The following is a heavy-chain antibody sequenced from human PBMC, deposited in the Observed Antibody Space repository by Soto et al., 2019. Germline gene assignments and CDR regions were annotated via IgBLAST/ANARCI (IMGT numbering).Heavy chain of an antibody. CDR3: ARAWTATAGWANWFDL. V-gene: IGHV4-31*03. D-gene: IGHD6-13*01. J-gene: IGHJ5*02. Sequence: PSESLSVTCTVSSGYIGCGGCYWSWIHKHPGKGLEWIGYIYHSGTTYYNPSLKSRLTISVDTSKTQFSLKLSSVTAADTAVYYCARAWTATAGWANWFDLWGQGTLVTVSS. CDR1: SGYIGCGGCY. CDR2: IYHSGTT.